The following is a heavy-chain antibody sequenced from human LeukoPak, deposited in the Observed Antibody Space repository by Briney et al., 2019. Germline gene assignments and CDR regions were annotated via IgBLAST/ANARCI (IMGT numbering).Heavy chain of an antibody. CDR1: GFIFNSHS. D-gene: IGHD2-2*01. CDR3: ALGYCSSTSCPTQY. V-gene: IGHV3-21*01. CDR2: ISSTSSYI. J-gene: IGHJ4*02. Sequence: PGGSLRLSCAASGFIFNSHSMNWVRQAPGKGLEWVSSISSTSSYIYYADSVKGRFTISRDNAKNSLYLQMNSLRAEDTAVYYCALGYCSSTSCPTQYWGQGTLVTVSS.